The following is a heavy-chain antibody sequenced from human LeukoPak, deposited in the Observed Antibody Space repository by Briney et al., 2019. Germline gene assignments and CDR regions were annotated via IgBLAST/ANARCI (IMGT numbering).Heavy chain of an antibody. J-gene: IGHJ4*02. V-gene: IGHV3-23*01. CDR1: GFTFSSYA. Sequence: GGSLRLSCAASGFTFSSYAMSWVRQAPGKGLEWVSAISGSGGSTYYADSVKGRFTISRDNSKNTLYLQMNSLRADDTAVYYCARVKWELPPYFDYWGQGTLVTVSS. CDR3: ARVKWELPPYFDY. D-gene: IGHD1-26*01. CDR2: ISGSGGST.